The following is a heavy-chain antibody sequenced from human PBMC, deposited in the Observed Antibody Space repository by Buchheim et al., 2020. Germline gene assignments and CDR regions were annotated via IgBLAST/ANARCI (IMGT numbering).Heavy chain of an antibody. D-gene: IGHD6-13*01. CDR1: GGSISSSSYY. J-gene: IGHJ4*02. CDR3: ARVEAAAGPGNYYFDY. CDR2: IYYSGST. Sequence: QLQLQESGPGLVKPSETLSLTCTVSGGSISSSSYYWGWIRQPPGKGQEWIGSIYYSGSTYYNPSLKIRVTISVDTSKNQFSLKLSSVTAADTAVYYCARVEAAAGPGNYYFDYWGQGTL. V-gene: IGHV4-39*07.